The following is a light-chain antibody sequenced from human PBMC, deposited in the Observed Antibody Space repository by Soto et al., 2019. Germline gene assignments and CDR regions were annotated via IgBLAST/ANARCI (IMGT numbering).Light chain of an antibody. CDR2: WAS. CDR1: QSVLYSYYSRNF. Sequence: DIVMTQSPDSLAVSLGEMATINCKTRQSVLYSYYSRNFLDWYQQKPGQSPKLLIYWASTRESAVPDRFSGSGSGTDFPLTISSLQAEDVALYYCQQYHTTPFTFGQGTKLEIK. V-gene: IGKV4-1*01. CDR3: QQYHTTPFT. J-gene: IGKJ2*01.